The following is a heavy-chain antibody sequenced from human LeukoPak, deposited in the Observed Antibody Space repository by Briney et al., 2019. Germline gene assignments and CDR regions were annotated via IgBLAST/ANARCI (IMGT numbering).Heavy chain of an antibody. CDR1: GFTFSSYA. Sequence: GGSLRLSCAASGFTFSSYAMSRVRQAPGKGLEWVSAISGSGGSTYYADSVKGRFTISRDNSKNTLYLQMNSLRAEDTAVYYCARGRVMGWVMVPTPRPDFDYWGQGTLVTVSS. D-gene: IGHD2-8*01. CDR3: ARGRVMGWVMVPTPRPDFDY. CDR2: ISGSGGST. J-gene: IGHJ4*02. V-gene: IGHV3-23*01.